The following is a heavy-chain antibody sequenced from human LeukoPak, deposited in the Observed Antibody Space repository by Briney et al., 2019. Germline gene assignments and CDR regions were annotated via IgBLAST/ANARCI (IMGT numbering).Heavy chain of an antibody. D-gene: IGHD3-22*01. V-gene: IGHV1-69*05. CDR2: IIPIFGTA. CDR3: ARVFAPYYYDSSGYSHFDY. J-gene: IGHJ4*02. CDR1: GGTFSSYA. Sequence: SVKVSCKASGGTFSSYAISWVRQAPGQGLEWMGGIIPIFGTANYAQKFQGRVTITTDESTSTAYMELSRLRSEDTAVYYCARVFAPYYYDSSGYSHFDYWGQGTLVTVSS.